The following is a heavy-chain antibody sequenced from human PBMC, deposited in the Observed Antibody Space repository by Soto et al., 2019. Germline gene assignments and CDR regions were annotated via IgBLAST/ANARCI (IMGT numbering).Heavy chain of an antibody. Sequence: QVQLVESGGGLVKPGGSLRLSCAASGSSFRDYYMSWIRQSPGKGLEWLSYITSSSSYTHYADSVKGRFTISRDNAKNSLYLQMNSLRAEDTAVYYCTGGQDNLAVNFDYWGQGTPVTVSS. CDR3: TGGQDNLAVNFDY. J-gene: IGHJ4*02. D-gene: IGHD1-1*01. V-gene: IGHV3-11*05. CDR1: GSSFRDYY. CDR2: ITSSSSYT.